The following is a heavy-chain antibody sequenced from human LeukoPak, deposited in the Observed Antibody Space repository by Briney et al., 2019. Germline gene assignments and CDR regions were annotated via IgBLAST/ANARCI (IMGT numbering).Heavy chain of an antibody. J-gene: IGHJ3*02. CDR1: GYTFTGYY. D-gene: IGHD1-26*01. Sequence: ASVKVSCKASGYTFTGYYMHWVRQAPGQGLEWMGWINPNSGGANYAQKFQGRVTMTRDTSISTAYMELSRLRSDDTAVYYCACEGVGATHAFDTWGQGTMVTVSS. CDR3: ACEGVGATHAFDT. V-gene: IGHV1-2*02. CDR2: INPNSGGA.